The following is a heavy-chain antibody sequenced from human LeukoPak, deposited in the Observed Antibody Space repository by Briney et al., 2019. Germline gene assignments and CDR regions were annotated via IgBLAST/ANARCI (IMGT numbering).Heavy chain of an antibody. J-gene: IGHJ4*02. CDR2: ISGSGGNT. Sequence: GGSLRLSCAASGFTFSTYAMSWVRQAPGKGLEWVSSISGSGGNTYYADSVKGRFTISRDNSKNTLYLQMNSLRAEDTAGYYCAKGRNDYGDAALNYWGQGTLVSVSS. CDR1: GFTFSTYA. CDR3: AKGRNDYGDAALNY. D-gene: IGHD4-17*01. V-gene: IGHV3-23*01.